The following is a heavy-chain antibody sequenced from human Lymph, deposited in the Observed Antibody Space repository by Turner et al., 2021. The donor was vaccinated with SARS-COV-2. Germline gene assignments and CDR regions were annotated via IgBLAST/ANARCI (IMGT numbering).Heavy chain of an antibody. V-gene: IGHV4-34*01. CDR3: ARGGVDTAMVRYYYYGMDV. D-gene: IGHD5-18*01. CDR2: INHSGST. CDR1: GGSFSGYY. J-gene: IGHJ6*02. Sequence: QVQLQQWGAGLLKPSETLSLTCAVYGGSFSGYYWRWIRQPPGKGLEWIGEINHSGSTNYNPSLKSRVTISVDTSKTQFSLKLSSVTAADTAVYYCARGGVDTAMVRYYYYGMDVWGQGTTVTVSS.